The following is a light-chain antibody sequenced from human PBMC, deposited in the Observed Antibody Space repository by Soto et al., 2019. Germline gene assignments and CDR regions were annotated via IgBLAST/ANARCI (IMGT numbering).Light chain of an antibody. CDR1: QSVSSSY. Sequence: EIVLTQSPGTLSLSPGGRATLSCRTSQSVSSSYLAWYQQKPGQAPRLLIYGASSRANGIPDRFSGSGSGTDFTLTISRLEPEDFAVYYCQQYGSSHSITFGQGTRLEIK. J-gene: IGKJ5*01. CDR2: GAS. CDR3: QQYGSSHSIT. V-gene: IGKV3-20*01.